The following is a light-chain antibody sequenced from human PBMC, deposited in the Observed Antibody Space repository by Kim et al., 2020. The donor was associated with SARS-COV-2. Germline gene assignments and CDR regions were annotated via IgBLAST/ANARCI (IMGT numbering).Light chain of an antibody. Sequence: DTQMTQSPSTVSAFVGDKVTSTCRASQSIGEWLAWYQQKPGEAPKLLMYQAATLHSGVPSRFSGSGSGTEFTLTISSLQPDDFSTYHCQQYSDFPRTFGPGTKVEIK. CDR3: QQYSDFPRT. J-gene: IGKJ1*01. CDR2: QAA. V-gene: IGKV1-5*03. CDR1: QSIGEW.